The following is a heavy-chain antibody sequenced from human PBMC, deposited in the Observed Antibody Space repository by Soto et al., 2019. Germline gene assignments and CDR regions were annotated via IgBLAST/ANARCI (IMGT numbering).Heavy chain of an antibody. CDR1: GGSFSGYY. D-gene: IGHD6-19*01. CDR3: ARYFRYSSSQSGRHFDY. Sequence: QVQLQQWGAGLLKPSETLSLTCAVYGGSFSGYYWSWIRQPPGKGLEWLGGINHSGSTKYTPSLKGRVTISVDTSKNQFSLKLSFVTAADTAVYYCARYFRYSSSQSGRHFDYWGQGALVTVSS. V-gene: IGHV4-34*01. CDR2: INHSGST. J-gene: IGHJ4*02.